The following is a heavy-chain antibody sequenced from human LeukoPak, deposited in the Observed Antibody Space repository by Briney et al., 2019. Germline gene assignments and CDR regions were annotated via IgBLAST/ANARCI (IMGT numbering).Heavy chain of an antibody. V-gene: IGHV4-34*01. CDR3: ARFTMVRGVFDY. CDR1: GGSFSGYY. J-gene: IGHJ4*02. CDR2: INHSGST. D-gene: IGHD3-10*01. Sequence: SETLSLTCAVYGGSFSGYYWSWIRQPPGKGLEWIGEINHSGSTNYNPSLKSRVTISVDTSKNQFSLKLSSVTAADTAVYYCARFTMVRGVFDYWGQGTLVIVSS.